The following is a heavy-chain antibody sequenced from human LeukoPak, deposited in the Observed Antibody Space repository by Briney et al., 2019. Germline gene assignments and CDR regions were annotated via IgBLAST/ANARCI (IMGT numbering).Heavy chain of an antibody. CDR2: IYTSGST. J-gene: IGHJ3*02. CDR3: ARDKGIAAAADLDAFDI. CDR1: GGSISSYY. Sequence: SETLSLTCTVSGGSISSYYWSWIRQPAGKGLEWIGRIYTSGSTNYNPSLKSRVTMSVDTSKNQFSLKLSSVTAADTAVYYCARDKGIAAAADLDAFDIWGQGTMVTVSS. V-gene: IGHV4-4*07. D-gene: IGHD6-13*01.